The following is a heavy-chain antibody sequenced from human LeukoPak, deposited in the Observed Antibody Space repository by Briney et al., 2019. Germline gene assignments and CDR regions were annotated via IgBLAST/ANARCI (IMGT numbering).Heavy chain of an antibody. D-gene: IGHD2-2*01. CDR3: VRHGDTDSCLAN. V-gene: IGHV3-7*01. CDR1: GFIFSTYW. Sequence: GGSLRLSCGASGFIFSTYWMSWVRQAPGKGLEWVANIKEDGSESHYVDSVKGRFTISRDNAKSSLYLQMNDLRAEDTAVYYCVRHGDTDSCLANWGQGTLVTVSS. J-gene: IGHJ4*02. CDR2: IKEDGSES.